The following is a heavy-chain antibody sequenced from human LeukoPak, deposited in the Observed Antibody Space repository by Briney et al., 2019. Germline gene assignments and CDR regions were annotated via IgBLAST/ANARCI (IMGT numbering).Heavy chain of an antibody. J-gene: IGHJ3*02. CDR3: ARQGSITMVRGVKTHAFDI. CDR2: IYYSGST. V-gene: IGHV4-59*08. CDR1: GGSISSYY. Sequence: SETLSLTCTVSGGSISSYYWSWIRQPPGKGLGWIGYIYYSGSTNYNPSLKSRVTISVDTSKNQFSLKLSSVTAADTAVYYCARQGSITMVRGVKTHAFDIWGQGTMVTVSS. D-gene: IGHD3-10*01.